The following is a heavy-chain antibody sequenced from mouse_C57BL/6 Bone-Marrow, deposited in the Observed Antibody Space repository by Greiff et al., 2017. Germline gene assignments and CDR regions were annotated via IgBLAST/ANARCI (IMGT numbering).Heavy chain of an antibody. CDR2: ISNGGGST. D-gene: IGHD1-1*01. Sequence: EVKLVESGGGLVQPGGSLKLSCAASGFTFSDYYMYWVRQTPEKRLEWVAYISNGGGSTYYPDTVKGRCTISRDNAKNTLYLEMSRLKSEDTAMYYCARHYYGSSYGYYAMDYWGQGTAVTVSS. J-gene: IGHJ4*01. V-gene: IGHV5-12*01. CDR3: ARHYYGSSYGYYAMDY. CDR1: GFTFSDYY.